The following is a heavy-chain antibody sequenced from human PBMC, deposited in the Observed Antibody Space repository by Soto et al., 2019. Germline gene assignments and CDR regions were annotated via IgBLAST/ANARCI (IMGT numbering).Heavy chain of an antibody. V-gene: IGHV3-15*07. Sequence: PGGSLRLSCAASGFTFSNAWMNWVRQAPGKGLEWVGRFKSKTDGGTTDYAAPVKGRFTISRDDSKNTLYLQMNSLKTEDTAVYYCTTPNPYYYDSSGYLPQDAFDIWGQGTMVTVSS. J-gene: IGHJ3*02. CDR3: TTPNPYYYDSSGYLPQDAFDI. CDR2: FKSKTDGGTT. D-gene: IGHD3-22*01. CDR1: GFTFSNAW.